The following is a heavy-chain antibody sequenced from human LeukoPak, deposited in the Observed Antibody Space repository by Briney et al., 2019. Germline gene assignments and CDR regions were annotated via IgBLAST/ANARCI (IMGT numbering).Heavy chain of an antibody. V-gene: IGHV1-18*01. D-gene: IGHD3-22*01. Sequence: VASVTVSCMAPGYTFTSYGISWVRQAPGQGGEGMGWISDYNGNTNYVQKLQGRVTMTRDMSTSTVYMELSSLRSEDTAVYYCARDQRFYYYDSSGHSRYFDYWGQGTLVTVSS. J-gene: IGHJ4*02. CDR1: GYTFTSYG. CDR3: ARDQRFYYYDSSGHSRYFDY. CDR2: ISDYNGNT.